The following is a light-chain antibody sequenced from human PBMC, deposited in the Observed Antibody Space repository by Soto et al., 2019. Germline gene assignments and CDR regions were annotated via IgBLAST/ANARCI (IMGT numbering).Light chain of an antibody. J-gene: IGLJ3*02. CDR2: ENN. CDR1: SSNIGSNF. V-gene: IGLV1-51*02. Sequence: QSVLTQPPSVSAAPGQKVTMSCSGSSSNIGSNFVSWYQHPPGTAPNLLIYENNRRRSGVSDRFSGSKSGTSATLDIIGLQTGDEADYYCATWDSSLSVVVFGGGTKLTVL. CDR3: ATWDSSLSVVV.